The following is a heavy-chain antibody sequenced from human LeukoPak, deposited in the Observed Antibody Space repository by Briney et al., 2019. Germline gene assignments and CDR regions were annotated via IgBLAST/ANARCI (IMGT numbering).Heavy chain of an antibody. Sequence: PGGSLRLSCAASGFTFSSSALNWVRQAPGRGLEWVSAISGSGGTIFYADSVKGRFTISRDNSKNTLYLQMNSLRAEDTAIYFCAKDLRSNWGQGTLVTVSS. CDR3: AKDLRSN. V-gene: IGHV3-23*01. J-gene: IGHJ1*01. D-gene: IGHD1-14*01. CDR2: ISGSGGTI. CDR1: GFTFSSSA.